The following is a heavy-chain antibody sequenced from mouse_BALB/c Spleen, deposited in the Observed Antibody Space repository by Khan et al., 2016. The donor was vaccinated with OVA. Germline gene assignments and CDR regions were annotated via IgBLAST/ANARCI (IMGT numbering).Heavy chain of an antibody. CDR3: ARLLINFDY. CDR1: GYTLTSYW. J-gene: IGHJ2*01. D-gene: IGHD2-1*01. CDR2: INPSNGRT. Sequence: QVRLQQSGAELVNPGASVNLSCKASGYTLTSYWMHWVKQRPGQGLEWIGEINPSNGRTNYNEKFKSKATLTVDKSSSTVYMQLSSPTSEDSAVYYCARLLINFDYWGQGTTLTVSS. V-gene: IGHV1S81*02.